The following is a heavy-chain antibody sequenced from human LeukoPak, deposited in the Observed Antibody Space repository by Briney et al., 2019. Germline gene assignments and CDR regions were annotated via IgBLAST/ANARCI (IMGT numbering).Heavy chain of an antibody. CDR3: ARDEVGTTPFDY. V-gene: IGHV3-74*01. D-gene: IGHD2-21*02. Sequence: PGGSLGLSCAASGFTFSNYWMHWVRQAPGKGLVWVSLINNDGTFTTYADSVKGRFTISRDNAKNTLHLQMNSLRAEDTALYYCARDEVGTTPFDYWGQGALVTVSS. CDR2: INNDGTFT. J-gene: IGHJ4*02. CDR1: GFTFSNYW.